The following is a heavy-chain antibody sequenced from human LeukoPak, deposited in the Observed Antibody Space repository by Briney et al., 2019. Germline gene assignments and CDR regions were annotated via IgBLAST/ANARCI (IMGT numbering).Heavy chain of an antibody. J-gene: IGHJ4*02. CDR2: IYYSGST. CDR3: ARGSYPGWYNGESDY. CDR1: GGSISSYY. Sequence: SETLSLTCTVSGGSISSYYWGWIRQPPGKGLEWIGNIYYSGSTYYNPSLKSRVTISVDTSKNQFSLKLTSVTAADTAVYYCARGSYPGWYNGESDYWGQGTLVPVSS. V-gene: IGHV4-59*12. D-gene: IGHD6-19*01.